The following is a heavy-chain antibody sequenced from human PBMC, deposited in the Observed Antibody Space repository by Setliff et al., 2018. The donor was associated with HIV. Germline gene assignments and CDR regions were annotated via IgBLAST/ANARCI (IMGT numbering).Heavy chain of an antibody. V-gene: IGHV4-30-2*01. Sequence: SETLSLTCAVSGGSMRSSGYSWTWIRQAPGKGLEWVGEIHHSGSTNYNPSLESRVTISIDKSKNQFSLKMTSVTAADTAVYNCVRNGYYSLDYWGQGTLVTVSS. D-gene: IGHD3-22*01. CDR3: VRNGYYSLDY. J-gene: IGHJ4*02. CDR2: IHHSGST. CDR1: GGSMRSSGYS.